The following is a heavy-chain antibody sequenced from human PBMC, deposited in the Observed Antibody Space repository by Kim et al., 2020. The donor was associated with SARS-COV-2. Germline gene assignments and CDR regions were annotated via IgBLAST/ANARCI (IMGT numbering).Heavy chain of an antibody. CDR3: ARVKRSGSGWYYYDSSGYSFDY. V-gene: IGHV3-9*01. D-gene: IGHD3-22*01. Sequence: GGSLRLSCAASGFTFDDYAMHWVRQAPGKGLEWVSGISWNSGIIGYADSVKGRFTISRDNAKNSLYLQMNSLRAEDTALYYCARVKRSGSGWYYYDSSGYSFDYWGEGTLVTVSS. CDR1: GFTFDDYA. CDR2: ISWNSGII. J-gene: IGHJ4*02.